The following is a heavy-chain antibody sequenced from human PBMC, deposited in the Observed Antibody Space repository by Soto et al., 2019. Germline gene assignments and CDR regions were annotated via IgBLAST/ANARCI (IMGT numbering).Heavy chain of an antibody. CDR2: MSTSGTL. CDR1: GVSISSYY. CDR3: VRVINFRGIDV. Sequence: QVQLQESGPGLVNPSATLSLTCSVSGVSISSYYWAWLRQPAGQGLEWVIPMSTSGTLNYNPSLRSRVTVSIDPFKNEFSLNLRSVTAADTAVYFCVRVINFRGIDVWGQGTTVTVS. V-gene: IGHV4-4*07. J-gene: IGHJ6*02.